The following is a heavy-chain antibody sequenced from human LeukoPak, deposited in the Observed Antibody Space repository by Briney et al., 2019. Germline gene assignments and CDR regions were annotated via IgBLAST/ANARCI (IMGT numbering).Heavy chain of an antibody. CDR3: AKDRYCSSTSCYLDY. Sequence: PGGSLRLSCAASGFTFSSSAMTWVRQAPGKGLEWVSAISGSGGSTYYADSVKGRFTISRDNSKNTLYLQMNSLRAEDTAVYYCAKDRYCSSTSCYLDYWGQGTLVTVSS. J-gene: IGHJ4*02. CDR1: GFTFSSSA. V-gene: IGHV3-23*01. CDR2: ISGSGGST. D-gene: IGHD2-2*01.